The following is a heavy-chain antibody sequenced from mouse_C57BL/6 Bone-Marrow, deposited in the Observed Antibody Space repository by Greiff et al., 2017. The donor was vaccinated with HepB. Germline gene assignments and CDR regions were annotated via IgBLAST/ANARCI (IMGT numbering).Heavy chain of an antibody. V-gene: IGHV4-1*01. CDR1: GIDFSRYW. CDR3: ARGFYYGSSPYWYFDV. J-gene: IGHJ1*03. Sequence: TASGIDFSRYWMSWVRRAPGKGLEWIGEINPDSSTINYAPSLKDKFIISRDNAKNTLYLQMSKVRSEDTALYYCARGFYYGSSPYWYFDVWGTGTTVTVSS. D-gene: IGHD1-1*01. CDR2: INPDSSTI.